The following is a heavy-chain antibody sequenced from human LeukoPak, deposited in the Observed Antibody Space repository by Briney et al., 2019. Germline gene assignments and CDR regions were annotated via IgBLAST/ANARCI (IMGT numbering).Heavy chain of an antibody. CDR1: GGSISSGGYY. Sequence: PSETLSLTCTFSGGSISSGGYYWSWIRQSAEKGLEWIGRIYASGSTNYNPSLKSRVTISIDTSNNQFSLRLSSVTVADTAVYYCARVALEIDAFDIWGQGTMVTVSS. CDR2: IYASGST. J-gene: IGHJ3*02. V-gene: IGHV4-61*02. D-gene: IGHD1-1*01. CDR3: ARVALEIDAFDI.